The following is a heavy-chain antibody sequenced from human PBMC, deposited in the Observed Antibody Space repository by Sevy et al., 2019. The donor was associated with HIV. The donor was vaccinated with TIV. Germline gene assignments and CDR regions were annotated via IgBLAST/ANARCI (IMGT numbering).Heavy chain of an antibody. V-gene: IGHV3-33*01. CDR1: GFTFSNYA. CDR2: IWSDGAYQ. Sequence: GGSLRLSCAATGFTFSNYAMHWVRQAPGKGMEWVAIIWSDGAYQYHGDSVKGRFTISRDKSKNTLYLQMNNVRVEDTAVYYCARGGYYYDKAGYYALDSWGQGTLVTVSS. J-gene: IGHJ4*02. CDR3: ARGGYYYDKAGYYALDS. D-gene: IGHD3-22*01.